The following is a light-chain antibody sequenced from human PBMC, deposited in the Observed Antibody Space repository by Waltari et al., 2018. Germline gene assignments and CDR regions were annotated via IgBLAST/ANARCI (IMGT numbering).Light chain of an antibody. CDR3: NSYSNTATPVV. CDR2: DVR. Sequence: QSALTPPASVSGSPGQSITISCTGTSRDVGGYNYVSWYQQQPGKAPKLIIYDVRSRPSGVSDRFSGSKSGNTASLTISGLQAEDEADYHCNSYSNTATPVVFGGGTRLTVL. V-gene: IGLV2-14*03. CDR1: SRDVGGYNY. J-gene: IGLJ2*01.